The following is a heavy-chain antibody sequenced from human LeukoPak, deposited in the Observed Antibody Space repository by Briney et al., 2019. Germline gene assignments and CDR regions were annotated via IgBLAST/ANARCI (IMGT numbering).Heavy chain of an antibody. CDR1: GFTFSSYS. CDR2: ISSSSSTI. J-gene: IGHJ6*03. Sequence: GGSLRLSCAASGFTFSSYSMNWVRQAPGKGLEWVSYISSSSSTIYYADSVKGRFTISRDNAKNSLYLQMNSLRVEDTAIYYCARDPYNGAYSEGYYYYYMDVWGKGTTVTVSS. CDR3: ARDPYNGAYSEGYYYYYMDV. V-gene: IGHV3-48*04. D-gene: IGHD1-1*01.